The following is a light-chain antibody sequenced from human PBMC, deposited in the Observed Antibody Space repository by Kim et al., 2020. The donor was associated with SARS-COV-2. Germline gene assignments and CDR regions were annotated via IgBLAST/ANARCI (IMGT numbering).Light chain of an antibody. CDR2: DTS. CDR3: LLTYGDPRPWV. V-gene: IGLV7-46*01. CDR1: AGPVTSYQY. J-gene: IGLJ3*02. Sequence: GTVTLTCDYSAGPVTSYQYPYWIQQKPGQAPRTLIYDTSKTHSWTPARFSGSLIGGKAALTLSGAQPEDEADYYCLLTYGDPRPWVFGGGTQLTVL.